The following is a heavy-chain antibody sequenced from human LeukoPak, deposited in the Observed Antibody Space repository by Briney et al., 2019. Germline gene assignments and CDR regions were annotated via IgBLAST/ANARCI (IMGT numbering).Heavy chain of an antibody. D-gene: IGHD6-6*01. V-gene: IGHV4-59*08. J-gene: IGHJ1*01. CDR2: IYYSGST. CDR3: ARHRRSQYFQH. CDR1: GGSISSYY. Sequence: PSETLSLTCTVSGGSISSYYWSWIRQPAGKGLEWIGYIYYSGSTNYNPSLKSRVTISVDTSKNQFSLKLSSVTAADTAVYYCARHRRSQYFQHWGQGTLVTVSS.